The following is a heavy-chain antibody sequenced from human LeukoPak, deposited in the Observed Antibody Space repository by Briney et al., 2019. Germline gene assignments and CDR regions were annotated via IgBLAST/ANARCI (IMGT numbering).Heavy chain of an antibody. CDR3: ARDGGWYRDY. CDR1: EFTFSSYW. V-gene: IGHV3-7*01. J-gene: IGHJ4*02. D-gene: IGHD6-19*01. CDR2: IKQDGSER. Sequence: GGSLRLSCAASEFTFSSYWMSWVRQAPGKGLEWVANIKQDGSERNYVDSVKGRFTISRDNAKNSLYLQMNSMRAEDTAVYYCARDGGWYRDYWGQGTLVTVSS.